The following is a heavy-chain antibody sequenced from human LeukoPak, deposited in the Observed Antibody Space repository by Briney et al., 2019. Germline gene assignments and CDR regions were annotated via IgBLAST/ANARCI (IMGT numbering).Heavy chain of an antibody. CDR2: MNPNSGNT. J-gene: IGHJ6*03. CDR3: ARSRSSGWLYYYYYYMDV. Sequence: ASVKVSCKASGYTFTSYDINWVRQATGQGLEWMGWMNPNSGNTGYAQKFQGRVTMTRNTSISTAYTELSSLRSEDTAVYYCARSRSSGWLYYYYYYMDVWGKGTTVTVSS. CDR1: GYTFTSYD. V-gene: IGHV1-8*01. D-gene: IGHD6-19*01.